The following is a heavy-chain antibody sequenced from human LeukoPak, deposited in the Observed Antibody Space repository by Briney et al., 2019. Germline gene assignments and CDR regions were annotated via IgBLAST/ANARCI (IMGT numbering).Heavy chain of an antibody. CDR2: IYYSGST. CDR1: GGSISSSSYY. Sequence: SETLSLTCTVSGGSISSSSYYWGWIRQPPGKGLEWIGSIYYSGSTYYNPSLKSRVTISVDTSKNQFSLKLSSVTAADTAVYYCARLDVDTVNWFDPWGQGTLVTVSS. CDR3: ARLDVDTVNWFDP. D-gene: IGHD5-18*01. J-gene: IGHJ5*02. V-gene: IGHV4-39*07.